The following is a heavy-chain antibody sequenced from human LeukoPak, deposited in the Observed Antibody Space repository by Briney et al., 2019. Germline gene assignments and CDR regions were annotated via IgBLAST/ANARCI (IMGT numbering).Heavy chain of an antibody. V-gene: IGHV3-74*01. CDR1: GFTFSTYW. CDR3: ARGRYYGMDV. Sequence: GGSLRLSCAASGFTFSTYWMHWVRQAPGKGLVWVSGMNSDGSGTSYADSVKGRFTISRDNAKNTLSLQVNSLRAEDTAVYFCARGRYYGMDVWGQGTTVTVSS. J-gene: IGHJ6*02. CDR2: MNSDGSGT.